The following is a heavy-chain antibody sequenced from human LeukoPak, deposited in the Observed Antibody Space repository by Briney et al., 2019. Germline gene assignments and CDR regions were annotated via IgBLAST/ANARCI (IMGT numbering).Heavy chain of an antibody. CDR1: GFTVSSNY. CDR2: IYSGGST. V-gene: IGHV3-66*01. J-gene: IGHJ4*02. D-gene: IGHD1-26*01. CDR3: ARGAPTNYFDY. Sequence: GRSLRLSCAASGFTVSSNYMSWVRQAPGKELEWVSVIYSGGSTYYADSVKGRFTISRDNSKNTLYLQMDSLRAEDTAVYYCARGAPTNYFDYWGQGTLVTVSS.